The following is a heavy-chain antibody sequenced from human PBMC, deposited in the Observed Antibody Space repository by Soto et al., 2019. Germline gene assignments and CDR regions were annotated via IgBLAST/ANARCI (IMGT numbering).Heavy chain of an antibody. CDR1: GFTFSGSA. D-gene: IGHD6-13*01. CDR3: GSINFAGPTADNDALDI. CDR2: IRSKANNYAT. V-gene: IGHV3-73*02. Sequence: EVQLVESGGGLVQPGGSLKLSCAASGFTFSGSAMHWVRQASGKGLEWVGRIRSKANNYATAYAASVRGRFTISRDDSKNTEYLQMNSLKTEDTAVYYCGSINFAGPTADNDALDIWGQGTMVIVSS. J-gene: IGHJ3*02.